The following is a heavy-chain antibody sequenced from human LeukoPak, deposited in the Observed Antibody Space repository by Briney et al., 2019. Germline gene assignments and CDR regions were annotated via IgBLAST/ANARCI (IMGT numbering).Heavy chain of an antibody. D-gene: IGHD6-13*01. CDR2: ISGSGGST. J-gene: IGHJ4*02. CDR3: AKRLYSSSWYLCDGFDY. V-gene: IGHV3-23*01. Sequence: GGSLRLSCAASGFTFSSYAMSWVRQAPGKGLEWVSAISGSGGSTYYADSVKGRFTISRDNSKNTLYLQMNSLRAEDTAVYYCAKRLYSSSWYLCDGFDYWGQGTLVTVSS. CDR1: GFTFSSYA.